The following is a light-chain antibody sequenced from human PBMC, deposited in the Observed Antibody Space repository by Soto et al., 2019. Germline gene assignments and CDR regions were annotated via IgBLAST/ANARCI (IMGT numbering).Light chain of an antibody. CDR1: SSDVGGYNY. Sequence: QSALTQPASVSGSPGQSITISSTGTSSDVGGYNYVSWYQQHPGKAPKLMIYEVNNRPSGVSNRFSGSKSGNTASLTISGLQAEDEADYYCSSYTSGSTYVFGTGTKVTVL. CDR2: EVN. V-gene: IGLV2-14*01. CDR3: SSYTSGSTYV. J-gene: IGLJ1*01.